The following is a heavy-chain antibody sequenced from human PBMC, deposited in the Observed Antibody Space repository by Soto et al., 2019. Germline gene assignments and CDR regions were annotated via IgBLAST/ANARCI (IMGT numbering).Heavy chain of an antibody. CDR1: GYTFTNFG. J-gene: IGHJ4*02. CDR2: SSAYNGNT. Sequence: QVQLVQSRAEVKKPGASVKVSCNASGYTFTNFGISWVRQGPGQGLEWMGWSSAYNGNTNYAQNFQGRVTMTTDTSTSTAYMELRSLRSDDTAAYYCARWGTPIDYWGQGTLVTVSS. CDR3: ARWGTPIDY. D-gene: IGHD3-16*01. V-gene: IGHV1-18*01.